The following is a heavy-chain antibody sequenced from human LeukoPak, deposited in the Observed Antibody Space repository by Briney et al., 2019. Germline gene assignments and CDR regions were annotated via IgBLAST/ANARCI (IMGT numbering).Heavy chain of an antibody. D-gene: IGHD3-10*01. J-gene: IGHJ3*02. V-gene: IGHV3-11*04. CDR2: ISGSGHDI. CDR1: GFTFSDSY. CDR3: ATELLWFGHDAFDI. Sequence: GGSLRLSCAASGFTFSDSYMTWVRQAPGKGVEWVAYISGSGHDINYSESAKGRFTISRDNAKNSLYLQMNSLRAEDTAVYYCATELLWFGHDAFDIWGQGTMVTVSS.